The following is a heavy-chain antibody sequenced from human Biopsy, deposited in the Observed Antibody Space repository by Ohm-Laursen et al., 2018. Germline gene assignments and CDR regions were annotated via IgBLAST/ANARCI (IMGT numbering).Heavy chain of an antibody. CDR2: ISYSRDT. D-gene: IGHD6-19*01. CDR3: AKHGSGWTGDDAFHI. CDR1: GGSISGSS. V-gene: IGHV4-59*08. Sequence: GTLSLTCTVSGGSISGSSWSWIRQAPGKGLEWIGYISYSRDTNYNPSLKSRITISVDASKNQFSLKLTSVTAADTAVYYCAKHGSGWTGDDAFHIWGQGTMVTVSS. J-gene: IGHJ3*02.